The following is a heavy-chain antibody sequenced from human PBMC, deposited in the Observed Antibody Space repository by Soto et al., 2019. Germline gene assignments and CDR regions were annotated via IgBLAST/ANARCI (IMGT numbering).Heavy chain of an antibody. CDR3: TREGSDSYDSSGYFQH. CDR2: IRSKAYGGTT. J-gene: IGHJ1*01. D-gene: IGHD3-22*01. CDR1: GFTFGDYA. V-gene: IGHV3-49*04. Sequence: GGSLRLSCTASGFTFGDYAMSWVRQAPGKGLEWVGFIRSKAYGGTTEYAASVKGRFTISRDDSKSIAYLQMNSLKTEDTAVYYCTREGSDSYDSSGYFQHWGQGTLVTVSS.